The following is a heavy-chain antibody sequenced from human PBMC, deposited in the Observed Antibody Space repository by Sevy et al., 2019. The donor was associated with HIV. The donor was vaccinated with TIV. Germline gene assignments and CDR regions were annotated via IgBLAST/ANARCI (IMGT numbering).Heavy chain of an antibody. CDR1: GFTFVTYA. Sequence: GGSLRLSCAASGFTFVTYAMNWVRQAPGKGLEWVSGVSGSGATTLYADSVKGRFSISRDNSKNTLSLQINSLRAEDTAVYYCAKDVYDSSGYYPMGAFDIWGQGTMVTVSS. CDR2: VSGSGATT. J-gene: IGHJ3*02. CDR3: AKDVYDSSGYYPMGAFDI. D-gene: IGHD3-22*01. V-gene: IGHV3-23*01.